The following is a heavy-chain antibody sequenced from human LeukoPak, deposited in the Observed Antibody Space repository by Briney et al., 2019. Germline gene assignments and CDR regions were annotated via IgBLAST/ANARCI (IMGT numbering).Heavy chain of an antibody. V-gene: IGHV4-34*01. Sequence: SETLSLTCAVYGGSFSGYYWSWIRQPPGKGLEWIGEINHSGSTNYNPSLKSRVTISVDTSKNQFSLKLSSVTAADTAVYYCARAAVAGDGSFAYWGQGTLVTVSS. CDR1: GGSFSGYY. CDR3: ARAAVAGDGSFAY. J-gene: IGHJ4*02. CDR2: INHSGST. D-gene: IGHD6-19*01.